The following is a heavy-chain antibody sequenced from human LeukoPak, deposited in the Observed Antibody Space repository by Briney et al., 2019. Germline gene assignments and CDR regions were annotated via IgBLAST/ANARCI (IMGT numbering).Heavy chain of an antibody. V-gene: IGHV3-48*02. CDR1: GFMLSDYN. CDR3: AREAYWGGSDKGFDQ. Sequence: PGGSLRLSCVASGFMLSDYNMNWVRQAPGKGLEWVSYISRPSDKIYYGDSVEGRFTISRDNAKNSVYLQMNSLRDEDTALYYCAREAYWGGSDKGFDQWGQGTLVTVSS. J-gene: IGHJ4*02. D-gene: IGHD7-27*01. CDR2: ISRPSDKI.